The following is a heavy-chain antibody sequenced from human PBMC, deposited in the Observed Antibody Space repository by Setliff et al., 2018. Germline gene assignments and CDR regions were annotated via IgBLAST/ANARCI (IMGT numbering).Heavy chain of an antibody. Sequence: SETLSLTCDVFSYSISTGYYWGWIRQPPGKGLEWIGYIHHSGITYYNPSLRSRVTLSVDTSKNQFSLKLTSMTAADTAVYFCAREGRSSTRGWYMDAWGKGTSVTVSS. CDR3: AREGRSSTRGWYMDA. J-gene: IGHJ6*03. CDR1: SYSISTGYY. CDR2: IHHSGIT. D-gene: IGHD2-2*01. V-gene: IGHV4-38-2*02.